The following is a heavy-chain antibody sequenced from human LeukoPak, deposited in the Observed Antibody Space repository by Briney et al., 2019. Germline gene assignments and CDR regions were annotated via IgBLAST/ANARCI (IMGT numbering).Heavy chain of an antibody. V-gene: IGHV3-64D*06. D-gene: IGHD3-16*02. CDR2: ISANGDDT. Sequence: GGSLRLSCSASKFIFSNYAMHWVRQAPGKGLESVSAISANGDDTYYADSVKGRFTISRDNSKNTLYLQMSRLRPDDTAVYYCVKEAMITFGGVVVNAFHLWGQWAMVTVSS. CDR3: VKEAMITFGGVVVNAFHL. CDR1: KFIFSNYA. J-gene: IGHJ3*01.